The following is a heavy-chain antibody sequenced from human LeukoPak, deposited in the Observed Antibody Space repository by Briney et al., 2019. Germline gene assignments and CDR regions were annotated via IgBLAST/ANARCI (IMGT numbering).Heavy chain of an antibody. Sequence: PSETLSLTCAVYGGSFSGYYWSWIRQPPGKGLEWIGEINHSGSTNYNPSLKSRVTISVDTSKNQFSLKLSSVTAADTAVYYCARGRGYSYGYGAFYYYYMDVWGKGTTVTVSS. CDR2: INHSGST. V-gene: IGHV4-34*01. CDR3: ARGRGYSYGYGAFYYYYMDV. J-gene: IGHJ6*03. D-gene: IGHD5-18*01. CDR1: GGSFSGYY.